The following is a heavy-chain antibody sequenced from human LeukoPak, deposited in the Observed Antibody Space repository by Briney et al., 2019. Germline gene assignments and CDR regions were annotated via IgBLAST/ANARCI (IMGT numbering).Heavy chain of an antibody. V-gene: IGHV3-11*01. CDR2: ISSSGSTI. J-gene: IGHJ3*02. Sequence: TGGSLRLSCAASGFTFSDYYMSWIRQAPGKGLEWVPYISSSGSTIYYADSVKGRFTISRDNAKNSLYLQMNSLRAEDTAVYYCASHLPTMNDAFDIWGQGTMVTVSS. CDR3: ASHLPTMNDAFDI. D-gene: IGHD3-22*01. CDR1: GFTFSDYY.